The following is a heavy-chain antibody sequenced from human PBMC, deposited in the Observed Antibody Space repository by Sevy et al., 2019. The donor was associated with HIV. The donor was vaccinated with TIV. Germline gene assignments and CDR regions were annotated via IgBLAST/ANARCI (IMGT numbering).Heavy chain of an antibody. CDR3: AREERSGTTTSFDY. Sequence: GGSLRLSCAASGFTFSDYGMHWVRQAPGKGLEWVAVIWSDGSNKYYGYSVKGRFTISRDSSKNTLFLQMNSLRVDDTAVDYCAREERSGTTTSFDYWGQGALVTVSS. CDR1: GFTFSDYG. D-gene: IGHD1-7*01. J-gene: IGHJ4*02. CDR2: IWSDGSNK. V-gene: IGHV3-33*01.